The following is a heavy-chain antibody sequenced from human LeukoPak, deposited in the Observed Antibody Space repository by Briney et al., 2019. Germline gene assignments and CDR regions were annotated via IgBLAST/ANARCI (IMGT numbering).Heavy chain of an antibody. CDR1: GFTLSSHW. Sequence: GGSLRLSCAVSGFTLSSHWMSGVRQAPGKGLEWVANIKQDGSEQYYVDSVRGRFTVSRDNAKNSLYLQMNSLRAEDTAIYYCARESAGGPDYWGQGTLVTVSS. CDR2: IKQDGSEQ. J-gene: IGHJ4*02. V-gene: IGHV3-7*05. D-gene: IGHD6-19*01. CDR3: ARESAGGPDY.